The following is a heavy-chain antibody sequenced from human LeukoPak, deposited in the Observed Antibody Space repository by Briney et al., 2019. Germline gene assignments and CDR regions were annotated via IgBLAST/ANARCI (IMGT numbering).Heavy chain of an antibody. CDR2: IYYSGST. D-gene: IGHD6-13*01. CDR3: ARDRVFGPGNWFDP. V-gene: IGHV4-59*12. CDR1: GGSISSYY. Sequence: SETLSPTCTVSGGSISSYYWSWIRQPPGKGLGWIGYIYYSGSTNYNPSLKSRVTISVATPKNQFSLKLNSVTAADTAVYYCARDRVFGPGNWFDPWGQGTLVTVSS. J-gene: IGHJ5*02.